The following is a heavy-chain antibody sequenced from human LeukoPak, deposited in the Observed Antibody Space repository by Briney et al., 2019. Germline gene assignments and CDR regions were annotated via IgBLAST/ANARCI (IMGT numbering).Heavy chain of an antibody. V-gene: IGHV6-1*01. D-gene: IGHD5/OR15-5a*01. CDR3: ARASGLRRVAWYFDL. J-gene: IGHJ2*01. Sequence: SQTLSLTCAISGDSVSSYSVAWNWIRQSPSRGLEWLGRTYYRSEWYHDYAVSVKGRISINSDASKNQFCLHLNSVTPEDTAVYYCARASGLRRVAWYFDLWGRGTLVAVSS. CDR2: TYYRSEWYH. CDR1: GDSVSSYSVA.